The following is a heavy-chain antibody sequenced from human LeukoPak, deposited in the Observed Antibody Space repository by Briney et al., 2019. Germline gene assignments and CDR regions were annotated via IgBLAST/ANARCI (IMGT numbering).Heavy chain of an antibody. CDR3: ARVKPDYYYYYGMDV. Sequence: ASVTVSCKSSGYTFTSYYMHWLRQPPAQGLEWVGIINPSGGSTSYAQKFQGRVTMTRDTSTSTVYMELSSLRSEDTAVYYCARVKPDYYYYYGMDVWGQGTTVTVSS. D-gene: IGHD1-14*01. V-gene: IGHV1-46*01. CDR2: INPSGGST. CDR1: GYTFTSYY. J-gene: IGHJ6*02.